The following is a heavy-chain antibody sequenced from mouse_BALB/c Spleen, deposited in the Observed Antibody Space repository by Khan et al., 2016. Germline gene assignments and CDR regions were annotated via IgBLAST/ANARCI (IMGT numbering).Heavy chain of an antibody. Sequence: QIQLVQSGPELKKPGETVKISCKASGYTFTDYSMHWVKQAPGKGLTWMGWKNTNTGGPTYADDFMGRFAFSLETSARTAYLQINNLKTEDTATXFCARRVRWYFDVWGAGTTVTVSS. D-gene: IGHD2-14*01. CDR2: KNTNTGGP. CDR1: GYTFTDYS. J-gene: IGHJ1*01. V-gene: IGHV9-2-1*01. CDR3: ARRVRWYFDV.